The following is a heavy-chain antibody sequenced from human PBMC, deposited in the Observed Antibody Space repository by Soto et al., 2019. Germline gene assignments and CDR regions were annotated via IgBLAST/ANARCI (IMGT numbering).Heavy chain of an antibody. J-gene: IGHJ5*02. D-gene: IGHD3-10*01. Sequence: GASVKVSCKASGYTFTSYGISWVRQAPGQGLEWMGWISAYNGNTNYAQKLQGRVTMTTDTSTSTAYMELRSLRSDDTAVYYCARDSAWFGELFIGPWGEGTLVTVSS. CDR2: ISAYNGNT. V-gene: IGHV1-18*01. CDR3: ARDSAWFGELFIGP. CDR1: GYTFTSYG.